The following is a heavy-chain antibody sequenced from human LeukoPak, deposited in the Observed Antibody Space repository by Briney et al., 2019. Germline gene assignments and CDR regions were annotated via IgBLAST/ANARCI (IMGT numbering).Heavy chain of an antibody. CDR2: INHSGST. CDR1: GGSFSGYY. V-gene: IGHV4-34*01. Sequence: SETLSLTCAVYGGSFSGYYWSWIRQPPGKGLEWIGEINHSGSTNYNPSLKSRVTISVDTSKNQFSLKLSSVTAADTAVYYCARKGGEQQLVSAYYFDYWGQGTLVTVSS. D-gene: IGHD6-13*01. CDR3: ARKGGEQQLVSAYYFDY. J-gene: IGHJ4*02.